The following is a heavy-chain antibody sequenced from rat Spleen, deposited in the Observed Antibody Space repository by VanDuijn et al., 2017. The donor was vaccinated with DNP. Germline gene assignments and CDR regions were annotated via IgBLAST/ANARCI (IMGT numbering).Heavy chain of an antibody. CDR3: ARWNIGTSTLDY. D-gene: IGHD1-5*01. CDR2: INSEGST. J-gene: IGHJ2*01. V-gene: IGHV3-3*01. Sequence: EVQLQESGPGLVKPSQSLFLTCSVTGYSITSSYRWNWIRKFPGNKLEWMGYINSEGSTYYNPSLKSRISITRDTSKNQFFLQLSSVTTEDTATYYCARWNIGTSTLDYWGQGVMVTVSS. CDR1: GYSITSSYR.